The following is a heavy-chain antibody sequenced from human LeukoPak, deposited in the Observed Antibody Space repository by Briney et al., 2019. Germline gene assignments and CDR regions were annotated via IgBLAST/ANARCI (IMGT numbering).Heavy chain of an antibody. CDR2: IIPIFGTT. Sequence: SVKVPCKASGGTFSSYAISWVRQAPGQGLEWMGGIIPIFGTTNYAQKFQDRVTITADKSTSTAYMELSSLRSEDTAVYYCARVVGLTGYSSSWYSGYYYYMDVWGKGTTVTVSS. CDR3: ARVVGLTGYSSSWYSGYYYYMDV. J-gene: IGHJ6*03. CDR1: GGTFSSYA. D-gene: IGHD6-13*01. V-gene: IGHV1-69*06.